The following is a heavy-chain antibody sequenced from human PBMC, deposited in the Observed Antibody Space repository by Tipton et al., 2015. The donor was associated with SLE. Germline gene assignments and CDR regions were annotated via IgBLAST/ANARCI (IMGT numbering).Heavy chain of an antibody. D-gene: IGHD3-3*01. CDR2: IYYSGST. V-gene: IGHV4-59*11. CDR3: ARCHRDTLEWLGDY. CDR1: GGSISSHY. Sequence: TLSLTCTVSGGSISSHYWSWIRQPPGKGLEWIGYIYYSGSTNYNPSLKSRVTISVDTSKNQFSLKLSSVTAADTAVYYCARCHRDTLEWLGDYWGQGTLVTVSS. J-gene: IGHJ4*02.